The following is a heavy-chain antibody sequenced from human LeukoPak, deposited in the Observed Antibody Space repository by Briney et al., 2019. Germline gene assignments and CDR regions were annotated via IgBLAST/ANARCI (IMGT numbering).Heavy chain of an antibody. Sequence: SETLSLTCTVSGGSISSYYWSWIRQPPGKGLEWIGYIYYSGGTNYNPSLKSRVTISVDTSKNQFSLKLSSVTAADTAVYYCARYGDTAMAENYFDYWGQGTLVTVSS. V-gene: IGHV4-59*12. J-gene: IGHJ4*02. CDR2: IYYSGGT. D-gene: IGHD5-18*01. CDR1: GGSISSYY. CDR3: ARYGDTAMAENYFDY.